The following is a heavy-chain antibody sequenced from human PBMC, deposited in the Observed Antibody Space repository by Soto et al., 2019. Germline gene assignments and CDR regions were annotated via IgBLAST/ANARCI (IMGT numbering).Heavy chain of an antibody. CDR1: GGTFSSYS. Sequence: QVQLVQSGAEVKKPGSSVKVSCKASGGTFSSYSISWVRQAPGQGLEWMGRIIPILGIANYAQKFQGRVTITADKSTSTAYMELSSLRSEDTAVYYCARDRGDGYNNIWGQGTMVTVSS. CDR2: IIPILGIA. CDR3: ARDRGDGYNNI. D-gene: IGHD5-12*01. V-gene: IGHV1-69*04. J-gene: IGHJ3*02.